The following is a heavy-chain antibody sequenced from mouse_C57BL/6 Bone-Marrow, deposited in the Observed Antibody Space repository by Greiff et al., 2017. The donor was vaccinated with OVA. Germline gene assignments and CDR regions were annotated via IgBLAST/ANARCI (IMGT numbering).Heavy chain of an antibody. Sequence: QVQLQQPGAELVKPGASVKMSCKASGYTFTSYWITWVKQRPGQGLEWIGDIYPGSGSTNYNEKFKSKATLTVDKSSSTAYMQLSSLTSEDSAVYYCARGFDYWGQGTTLTVSS. CDR3: ARGFDY. CDR1: GYTFTSYW. J-gene: IGHJ2*01. V-gene: IGHV1-55*01. CDR2: IYPGSGST.